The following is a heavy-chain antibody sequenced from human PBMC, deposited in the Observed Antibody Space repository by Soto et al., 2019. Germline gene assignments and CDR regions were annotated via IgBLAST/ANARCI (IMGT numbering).Heavy chain of an antibody. CDR1: GGTIRSPDW. Sequence: SETLSLTCGVSGGTIRSPDWWTWVRQPPGKGLEWIGEIFQSGSTNYTPSLESRVTISVDRSKNQFSLTLTSVTAADTAVYFCARGRGRYSSGWSWFDPWGQGILVTVSS. D-gene: IGHD6-19*01. J-gene: IGHJ5*02. CDR3: ARGRGRYSSGWSWFDP. CDR2: IFQSGST. V-gene: IGHV4-4*02.